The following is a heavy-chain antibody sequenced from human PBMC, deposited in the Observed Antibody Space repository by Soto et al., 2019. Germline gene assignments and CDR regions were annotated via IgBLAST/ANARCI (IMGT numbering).Heavy chain of an antibody. D-gene: IGHD1-26*01. CDR2: IKPDGSDK. CDR1: GFTFGTYW. CDR3: TRVSLSGAPHY. Sequence: GGSLRLSCAASGFTFGTYWMNWVRQAPGKGLEWVANIKPDGSDKYYVDSVKGRFSISRDNAKNSLYLQMNSLRAEDTAVYYCTRVSLSGAPHYWGQGTLVTVSS. V-gene: IGHV3-7*01. J-gene: IGHJ4*02.